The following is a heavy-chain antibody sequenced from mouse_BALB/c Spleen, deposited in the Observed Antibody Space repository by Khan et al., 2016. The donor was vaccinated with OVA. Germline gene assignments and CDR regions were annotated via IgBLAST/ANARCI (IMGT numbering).Heavy chain of an antibody. CDR1: GYSITSDYA. J-gene: IGHJ2*01. CDR3: ARSIMAN. V-gene: IGHV3-2*02. CDR2: ISYSGST. Sequence: EVQLQESGPGLVKPSQSLSLTCTVTGYSITSDYAWNWIRQFPGNKLEWMGYISYSGSTSYNPSLKSRISITRDTSKNQYFLQLNSVTTEDTATYYCARSIMANWGQDTTLTVSS.